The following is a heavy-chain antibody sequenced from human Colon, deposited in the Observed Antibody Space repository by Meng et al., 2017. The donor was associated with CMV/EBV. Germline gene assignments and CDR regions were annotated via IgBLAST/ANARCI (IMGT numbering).Heavy chain of an antibody. CDR1: RFIFSSYC. V-gene: IGHV3-7*01. CDR3: TTGFIASDENYFDF. CDR2: IDQGGTGK. Sequence: SRFIFSSYCMSWVRRAPGKGLGWVADIDQGGTGKYYVDSVKGRFTISRDNAKNSLYLQMNNLTADDTAVYYCTTGFIASDENYFDFWGQGTLVTVSS. D-gene: IGHD6-13*01. J-gene: IGHJ4*02.